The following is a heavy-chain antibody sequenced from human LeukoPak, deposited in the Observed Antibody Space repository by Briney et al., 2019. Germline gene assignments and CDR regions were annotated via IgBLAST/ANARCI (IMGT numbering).Heavy chain of an antibody. CDR2: IYHSGST. D-gene: IGHD3-22*01. CDR1: GFTVSSNY. V-gene: IGHV4-30-2*01. J-gene: IGHJ4*02. Sequence: LRLSCAASGFTVSSNYMSWVRQPPGKGLEWIGYIYHSGSTYYNPTLKSRVTISVDRSKNQFSLKLSSVTAADTAVYYCARENPFYYDSSGYYYGGWYYFDYWGQGTLVTVSS. CDR3: ARENPFYYDSSGYYYGGWYYFDY.